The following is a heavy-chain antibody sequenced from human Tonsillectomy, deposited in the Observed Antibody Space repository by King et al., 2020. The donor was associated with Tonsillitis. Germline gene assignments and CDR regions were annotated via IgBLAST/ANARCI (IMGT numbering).Heavy chain of an antibody. CDR1: GFIFSSYG. J-gene: IGHJ3*02. CDR3: AKDQGQQLVWDHDAFDI. D-gene: IGHD6-13*01. V-gene: IGHV3-30*02. CDR2: IRYDGSNKYYDGSNK. Sequence: VQLVESGGGVVQPGGSLRLSCAASGFIFSSYGMHWVRQAPGKGLEWVAFIRYDGSNKYYDGSNKYYADSVKGRFTISRDNSKNMLYLQMNSLRAEDTAVYYCAKDQGQQLVWDHDAFDILGQGTMVTVSS.